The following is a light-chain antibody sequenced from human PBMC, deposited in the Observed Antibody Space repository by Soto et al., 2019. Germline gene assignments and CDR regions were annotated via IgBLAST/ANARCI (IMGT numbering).Light chain of an antibody. V-gene: IGKV3-15*01. CDR2: GAS. Sequence: ETLLTQTTATLSVSQGARATLSCRSSQSVNSNLAWYQQILGQAPRVVIYGASTRAAGIPARFSGSGSGTEFILTISSLQSEDFAFYYCPHYNTWPWTSCQGTMADIK. J-gene: IGKJ1*01. CDR3: PHYNTWPWT. CDR1: QSVNSN.